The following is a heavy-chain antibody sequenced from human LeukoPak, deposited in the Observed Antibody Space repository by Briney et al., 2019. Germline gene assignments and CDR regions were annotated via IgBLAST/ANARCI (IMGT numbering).Heavy chain of an antibody. CDR2: IKSKTSGGTT. J-gene: IGHJ4*02. V-gene: IGHV3-15*07. Sequence: TGGSLRLSCAASGFTFSSAWMNWVRQVPGKGPEWVGRIKSKTSGGTTDYAAPVKGRFIISRDDSKNTLFLQMNSLTTEDTGVYYCARPYDTRGYFPDYWGQGTLVTVSS. CDR3: ARPYDTRGYFPDY. D-gene: IGHD3-22*01. CDR1: GFTFSSAW.